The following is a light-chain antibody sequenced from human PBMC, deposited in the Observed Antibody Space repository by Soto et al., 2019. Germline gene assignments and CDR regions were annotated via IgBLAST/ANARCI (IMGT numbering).Light chain of an antibody. CDR2: EVS. CDR1: SSDVGGYNY. J-gene: IGLJ2*01. CDR3: SSYAGSNNPVI. Sequence: QSFLTQRPSASGSPGQSVTISCTGTSSDVGGYNYVSWYQQHPGKAPKFMIYEVSKRPSGVPDRFSGSKSGNTASLTVSGLQADDEADYYCSSYAGSNNPVIFGGGTKLTVL. V-gene: IGLV2-8*01.